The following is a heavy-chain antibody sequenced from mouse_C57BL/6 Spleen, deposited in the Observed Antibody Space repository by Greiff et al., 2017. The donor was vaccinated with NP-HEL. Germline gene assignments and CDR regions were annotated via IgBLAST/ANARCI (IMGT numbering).Heavy chain of an antibody. V-gene: IGHV5-16*01. J-gene: IGHJ1*03. D-gene: IGHD3-1*01. CDR3: ARVGLPHWYFDV. Sequence: EVQRVESEGGLVQPGSSMKLSCTASGFTFSDYYMAWVRQVPEKGLEWVANINYDGSSTYYLDSLKSRFIISRDNAKNILYLQMSSLKSEDTATYYCARVGLPHWYFDVWGTGTTVTVSS. CDR1: GFTFSDYY. CDR2: INYDGSST.